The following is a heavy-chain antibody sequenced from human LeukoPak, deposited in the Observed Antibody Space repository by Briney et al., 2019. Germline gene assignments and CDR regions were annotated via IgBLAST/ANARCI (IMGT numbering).Heavy chain of an antibody. CDR2: INPNSGGT. D-gene: IGHD4-17*01. Sequence: ASVKVSCKASGGTLSSYAISWVRQAPGQGLEWMGRINPNSGGTNYAQKFQGRVTMTRDTSISTASMELSSLKSDDTAVYYCAREGVWVTTIDVNFDYWGQGTLVTVSS. CDR1: GGTLSSYA. CDR3: AREGVWVTTIDVNFDY. J-gene: IGHJ4*02. V-gene: IGHV1-2*06.